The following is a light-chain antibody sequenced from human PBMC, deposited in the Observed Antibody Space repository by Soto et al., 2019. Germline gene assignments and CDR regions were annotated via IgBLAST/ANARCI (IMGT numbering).Light chain of an antibody. J-gene: IGLJ2*01. CDR3: QAWDSIRVV. Sequence: SSELTQPPSVSVSPGQTASITCSGDKLGDKYACWYQQKPGQSPVLVIYQDSKRPSGIPERFSGSNSGNTATLTISGTQAMDEADYYCQAWDSIRVVFGGGTKLTVL. CDR1: KLGDKY. V-gene: IGLV3-1*01. CDR2: QDS.